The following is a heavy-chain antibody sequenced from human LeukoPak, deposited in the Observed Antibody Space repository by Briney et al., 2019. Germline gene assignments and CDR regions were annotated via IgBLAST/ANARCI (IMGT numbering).Heavy chain of an antibody. CDR2: ISGSGGST. J-gene: IGHJ4*02. V-gene: IGHV3-23*01. Sequence: GGSLRLSCAASGLTFSSNAMTWVRQAPGKGLEWVSTISGSGGSTYCADSVKGRFTISRDNSKNTLYLQMNSLRAEDTAVYYCATHGSGSYRYYFDYWGQGTLVTVSS. D-gene: IGHD3-10*01. CDR1: GLTFSSNA. CDR3: ATHGSGSYRYYFDY.